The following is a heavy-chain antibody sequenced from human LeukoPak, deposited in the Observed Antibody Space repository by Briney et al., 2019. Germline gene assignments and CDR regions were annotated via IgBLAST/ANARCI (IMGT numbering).Heavy chain of an antibody. CDR3: AKAASGNWNDVSDY. Sequence: GGSLRLSCAASGFTFSDYYMSWIRQAPGKGLEWVSYISSSSSYTNYADSVKGRFTISRDNAKNSLYLQMNSLRAEDTAVYYCAKAASGNWNDVSDYWGQGTLVTVSS. V-gene: IGHV3-11*06. CDR1: GFTFSDYY. J-gene: IGHJ4*02. CDR2: ISSSSSYT. D-gene: IGHD1-20*01.